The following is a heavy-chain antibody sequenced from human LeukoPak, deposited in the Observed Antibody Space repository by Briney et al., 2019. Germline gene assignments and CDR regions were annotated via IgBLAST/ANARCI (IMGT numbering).Heavy chain of an antibody. V-gene: IGHV3-23*01. J-gene: IGHJ4*02. CDR3: VRAAPRDCSPASCSLFDT. D-gene: IGHD2-2*01. Sequence: PGGSLRPSCAASGFTFSSYAMSWVRRAPRKGLEWVSTIMIGGDGKHYADSVKGRFTISRDRSESTLYLQMNGLRADDTAVYYCVRAAPRDCSPASCSLFDTWGQGTLVTVSS. CDR1: GFTFSSYA. CDR2: IMIGGDGK.